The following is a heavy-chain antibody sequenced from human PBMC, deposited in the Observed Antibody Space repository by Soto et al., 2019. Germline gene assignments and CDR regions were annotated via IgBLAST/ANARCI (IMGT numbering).Heavy chain of an antibody. CDR3: VKDHPALEY. Sequence: EVQLVESGGGLVQPGGSLRLTCSASGFTFSDYAMHWVRQAPGKGLEYVSVIRSDGDRIYYADSVKGRFTISRDNSKNTLFLQMNSLRPDDTAMYYCVKDHPALEYWGHRTLVTVSS. CDR1: GFTFSDYA. J-gene: IGHJ4*01. V-gene: IGHV3-64D*06. CDR2: IRSDGDRI.